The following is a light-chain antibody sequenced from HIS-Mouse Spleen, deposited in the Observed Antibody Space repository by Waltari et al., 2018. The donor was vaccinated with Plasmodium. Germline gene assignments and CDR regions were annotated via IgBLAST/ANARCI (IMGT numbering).Light chain of an antibody. J-gene: IGLJ2*01. CDR3: SSYTSSSTYVV. Sequence: SDVGGYNYVSWYQQHPGKAPKLMIYDVSNRPSGVSNRFSGSKSGNTASLTISGLQAEDEADYYCSSYTSSSTYVVFGGGTKLTVL. CDR2: DVS. V-gene: IGLV2-14*03. CDR1: SDVGGYNY.